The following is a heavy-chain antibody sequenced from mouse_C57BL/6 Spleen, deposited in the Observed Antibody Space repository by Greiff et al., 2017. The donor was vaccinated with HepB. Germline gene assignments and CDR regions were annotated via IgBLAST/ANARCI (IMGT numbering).Heavy chain of an antibody. CDR2: IDPEDGET. D-gene: IGHD2-3*01. Sequence: VQLQQPGAELVMPGASVKLSCKASGYTFTSYWMHWVKQRTEQGLEWIGRIDPEDGETKYAPKFQGKATITADTSSNTAYLQLSSLTSEDTAVYYCVPDGYYVGYWGQGTTLTVSS. CDR1: GYTFTSYW. J-gene: IGHJ2*01. CDR3: VPDGYYVGY. V-gene: IGHV14-2*01.